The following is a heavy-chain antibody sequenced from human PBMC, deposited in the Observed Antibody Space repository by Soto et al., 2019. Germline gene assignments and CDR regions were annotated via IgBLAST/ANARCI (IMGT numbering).Heavy chain of an antibody. D-gene: IGHD2-21*02. Sequence: VQMVESGGTLVQPGESLRLSCAASGFTFSDYWMSWIRQAPGKGLEWVANIKKDGSEKYYVDSVKGRFIVSRDNANNSLYLQMNSLRVEDTAVYYCARDGIGGDWNTDFWGQGTLVTVSS. CDR3: ARDGIGGDWNTDF. J-gene: IGHJ4*02. CDR1: GFTFSDYW. CDR2: IKKDGSEK. V-gene: IGHV3-7*01.